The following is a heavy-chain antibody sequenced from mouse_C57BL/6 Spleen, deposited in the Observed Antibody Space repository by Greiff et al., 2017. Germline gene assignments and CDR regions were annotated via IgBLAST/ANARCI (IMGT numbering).Heavy chain of an antibody. CDR3: ARAVPWFAD. V-gene: IGHV3-6*01. CDR1: GYSITSGYY. J-gene: IGHJ3*01. CDR2: ISYDGSN. Sequence: EVQLQESGPGLVKPSQSLSLTCSVTGYSITSGYYWNWIRQFPGNKLEWMGYISYDGSNNYNPSLKNRISITRDTSKNQFFLKLNSVTTEDTATYDGARAVPWFADWGQGTLVTVSA.